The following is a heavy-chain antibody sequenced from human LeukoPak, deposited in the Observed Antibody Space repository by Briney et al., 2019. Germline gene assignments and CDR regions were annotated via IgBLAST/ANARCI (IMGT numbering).Heavy chain of an antibody. J-gene: IGHJ4*02. CDR1: GFTFSSYS. CDR3: ARGGMQLWEFDF. V-gene: IGHV3-48*01. D-gene: IGHD3-16*01. Sequence: GGSLRLSCAASGFTFSSYSMNWVRQAPGKGLEWISYITSDSNTIYYADSVRGRFTISRDHGNNSLYLQLSSLRAEDSAIYYCARGGMQLWEFDFWGLGTLVTVSS. CDR2: ITSDSNTI.